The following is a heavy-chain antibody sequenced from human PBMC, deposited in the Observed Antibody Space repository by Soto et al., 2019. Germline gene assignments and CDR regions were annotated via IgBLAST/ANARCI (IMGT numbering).Heavy chain of an antibody. CDR1: GGSISSGGYS. D-gene: IGHD3-10*01. J-gene: IGHJ6*02. V-gene: IGHV4-61*08. CDR3: ARLGFYGSGPEDYGMDV. CDR2: IYYSGST. Sequence: SETLSLTCAVSGGSISSGGYSWSWIRQPPGKGLEWIGYIYYSGSTNYNPSLKSRVTISVDTSKNQFSLKLSSVTAADTAVYYCARLGFYGSGPEDYGMDVWGQGTTVTVSS.